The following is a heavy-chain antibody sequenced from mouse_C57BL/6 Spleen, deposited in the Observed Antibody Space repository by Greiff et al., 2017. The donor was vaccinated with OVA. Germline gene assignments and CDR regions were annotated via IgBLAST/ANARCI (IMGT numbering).Heavy chain of an antibody. V-gene: IGHV5-4*01. CDR2: ISDGGSYT. J-gene: IGHJ2*01. CDR1: GFTFSSYA. CDR3: ARDRDYLDY. Sequence: EVQGVESGGGLVKPGGSLKLSCAASGFTFSSYAMSWVRQTPEKRLEWVATISDGGSYTYYPDNVKGRFTISRDNAKNNLYLQMSHLKSEDTAMYYCARDRDYLDYWGQGTTLTVSS.